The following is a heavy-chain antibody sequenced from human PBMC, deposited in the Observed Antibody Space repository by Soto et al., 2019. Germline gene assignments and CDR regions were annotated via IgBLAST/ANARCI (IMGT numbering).Heavy chain of an antibody. J-gene: IGHJ6*02. CDR2: MSGSGEST. CDR1: GFTLSSYA. V-gene: IGHV3-23*01. Sequence: GGSLRLSCAASGFTLSSYAMSWVRQAPGKGLEWVSTMSGSGESTYYADSVKGRFTISRDNSKNTLYLQMNSLRAEDTAVYYCAKDLNNYGYYYYYGMDVWGQGTTVTVSS. CDR3: AKDLNNYGYYYYYGMDV. D-gene: IGHD5-18*01.